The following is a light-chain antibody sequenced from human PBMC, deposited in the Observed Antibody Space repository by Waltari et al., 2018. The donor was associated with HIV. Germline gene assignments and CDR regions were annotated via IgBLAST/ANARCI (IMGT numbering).Light chain of an antibody. Sequence: EIVLTQSPATLSLSPGERATLSCRASQVGSSYLAWYQQKPGQAPRLLIYDASNRATGIPARFSGSGSGTDFTLTISSLEPEDFAVYYCQQRSNSPLTFGGGTKVEIK. V-gene: IGKV3-11*01. CDR3: QQRSNSPLT. CDR1: QVGSSY. J-gene: IGKJ4*01. CDR2: DAS.